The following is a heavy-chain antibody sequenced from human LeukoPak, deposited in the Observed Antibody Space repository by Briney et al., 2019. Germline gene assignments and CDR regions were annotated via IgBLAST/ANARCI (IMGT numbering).Heavy chain of an antibody. J-gene: IGHJ5*02. CDR1: GFTFSSYW. V-gene: IGHV3-7*01. CDR2: IKQDGSEK. Sequence: GGSLRLSCAASGFTFSSYWMSWVRQAPGKGLEWVANIKQDGSEKYYVDSVKGRFTISRDNAKNSLYLQMNSLRAEDTAVYYCARGLEYFDWLLSGNWFDPWGQGTLVTVSS. CDR3: ARGLEYFDWLLSGNWFDP. D-gene: IGHD3-9*01.